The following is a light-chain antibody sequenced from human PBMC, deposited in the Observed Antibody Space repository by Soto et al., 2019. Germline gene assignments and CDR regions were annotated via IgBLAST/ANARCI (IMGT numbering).Light chain of an antibody. J-gene: IGKJ1*01. CDR1: QSVSNNY. CDR2: GAS. V-gene: IGKV3-20*01. Sequence: EIVLTQSPGTLSLSPGERATLSCRASQSVSNNYLAWYQQKPGRAPRLLIYGASNRAAGNPDRFSGSGPGTDFTLTISRLEPEDFAVYYCQQYGSSGTFGQGTKVDIK. CDR3: QQYGSSGT.